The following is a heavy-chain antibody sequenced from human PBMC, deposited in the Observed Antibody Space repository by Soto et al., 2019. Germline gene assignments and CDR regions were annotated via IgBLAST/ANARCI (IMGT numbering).Heavy chain of an antibody. Sequence: PSETLSLTSSVSGGSISGGDYHWSWIRQAPGKGLEWIGSMNYNGAAAYNPSLETRLTISVDAAKNQFSLKVRSVTAADTAVYYCAKGSYGIYYYYGMDVWGQGTTVTV. J-gene: IGHJ6*02. CDR3: AKGSYGIYYYYGMDV. D-gene: IGHD5-18*01. V-gene: IGHV4-30-4*01. CDR2: MNYNGAA. CDR1: GGSISGGDYH.